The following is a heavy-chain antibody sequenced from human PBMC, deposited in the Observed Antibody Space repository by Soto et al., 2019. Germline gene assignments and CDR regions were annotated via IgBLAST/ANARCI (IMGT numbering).Heavy chain of an antibody. CDR2: MYYSGST. CDR1: GGSISSSNYF. Sequence: PSETLSLTCTVSGGSISSSNYFWGWIRQPPGKGLEWIGSMYYSGSTYYNPSLKSRVTISVDTSKNQFSLKLSSVTAADTAVYYCARGVDGDFHHWGQGTLVTVSS. CDR3: ARGVDGDFHH. D-gene: IGHD3-3*01. V-gene: IGHV4-39*07. J-gene: IGHJ1*01.